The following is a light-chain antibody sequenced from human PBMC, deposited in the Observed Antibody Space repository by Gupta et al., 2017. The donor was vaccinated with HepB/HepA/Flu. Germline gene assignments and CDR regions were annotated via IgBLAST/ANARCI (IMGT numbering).Light chain of an antibody. V-gene: IGKV1-39*01. CDR2: AAS. CDR3: QHTDSAPWE. J-gene: IGKJ1*01. CDR1: ASINTY. Sequence: DIQMTQSPSSLSASVGDRVTITCRASASINTYLNWYQQKAGKAPKLLIYAASRLQSGVPSRFSGSGTGTDFTLTIGRLQPEDFATYFCQHTDSAPWEFGQGTKVEIK.